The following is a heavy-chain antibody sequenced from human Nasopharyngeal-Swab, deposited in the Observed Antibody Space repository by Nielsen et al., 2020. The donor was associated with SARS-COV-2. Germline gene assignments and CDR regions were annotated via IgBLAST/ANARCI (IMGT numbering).Heavy chain of an antibody. J-gene: IGHJ3*01. CDR2: IYYSGST. Sequence: SETLSLTCTVSGGSISSGGYYWSWIRQHPGKGLEWIGYIYYSGSTYYNPSLKSRVTISVDTSKNQFSLELSSVTAADTAVYYCARDLRSSSWDAFSLWGQGTMVTVSS. D-gene: IGHD6-13*01. CDR3: ARDLRSSSWDAFSL. V-gene: IGHV4-31*03. CDR1: GGSISSGGYY.